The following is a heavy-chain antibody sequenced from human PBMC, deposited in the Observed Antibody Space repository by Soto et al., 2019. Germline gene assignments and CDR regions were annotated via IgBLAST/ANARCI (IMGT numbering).Heavy chain of an antibody. V-gene: IGHV1-18*01. Sequence: QVQVVQSGTEVKKPGASVKVSCKASGYTFTNYGISWVRQAPGQGLEWMGWISAYNGNTNYAQIFQRRVTLTTDTSTNTAYMELRSLRSDDTAVYYCARGDSSSGLDARGQGTLVTDSS. J-gene: IGHJ5*02. CDR1: GYTFTNYG. CDR3: ARGDSSSGLDA. D-gene: IGHD6-6*01. CDR2: ISAYNGNT.